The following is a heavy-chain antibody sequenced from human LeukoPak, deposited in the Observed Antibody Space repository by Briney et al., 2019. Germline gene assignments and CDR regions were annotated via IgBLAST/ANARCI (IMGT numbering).Heavy chain of an antibody. J-gene: IGHJ5*02. CDR2: IYYSGST. CDR1: GGSISSYY. Sequence: SETLSLTCTVSGGSISSYYWSWIRQPPGKGLEWIGYIYYSGSTNYNPSLKSRVTISVDTSKNQFSPKLSSVTAADTAVYYCARSAFSSSWDNNWFDPWGQGTLVTVSS. CDR3: ARSAFSSSWDNNWFDP. V-gene: IGHV4-59*01. D-gene: IGHD6-13*01.